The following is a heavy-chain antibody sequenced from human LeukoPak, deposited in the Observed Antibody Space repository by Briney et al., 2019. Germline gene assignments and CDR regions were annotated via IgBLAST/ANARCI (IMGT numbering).Heavy chain of an antibody. CDR2: IYTSGST. V-gene: IGHV4-61*02. CDR1: GGSISSGSYY. D-gene: IGHD2-2*01. Sequence: SETLSLTCTVSGGSISSGSYYWSWIRQPAGKGLEWIGRIYTSGSTNYNPSPKSRVTISVDTSKNQFSLKLSSVTAADTAVYYCARELGYCSSTSCYWLYYYMDVWGKGTTVTISS. CDR3: ARELGYCSSTSCYWLYYYMDV. J-gene: IGHJ6*03.